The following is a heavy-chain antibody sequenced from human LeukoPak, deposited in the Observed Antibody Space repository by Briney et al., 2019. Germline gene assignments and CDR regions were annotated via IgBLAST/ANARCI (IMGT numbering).Heavy chain of an antibody. Sequence: GGSLRLSCAASGFTFTSHSLNWVRQAPGKGLEWVAYISDSGTAVYYADSVKGRFTVSRDNAKSSLYLQMNSLRVEDTALYYCARDPSTTSGYSVDAFDVWGQGTLVTVSS. D-gene: IGHD3-22*01. CDR2: ISDSGTAV. CDR3: ARDPSTTSGYSVDAFDV. V-gene: IGHV3-48*04. CDR1: GFTFTSHS. J-gene: IGHJ3*01.